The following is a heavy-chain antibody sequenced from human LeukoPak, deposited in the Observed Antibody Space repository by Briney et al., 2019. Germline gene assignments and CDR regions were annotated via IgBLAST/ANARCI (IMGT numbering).Heavy chain of an antibody. CDR2: IKRNTDGGTT. CDR1: GFTFSNAC. V-gene: IGHV3-15*01. J-gene: IGHJ4*02. Sequence: PGGSLRLTCAASGFTFSNACMSWGRQPPAQGLEGVGRIKRNTDGGTTDYAEPVKGRFNISRDDSKNTLYLQMNSLKTEDTAVFYCVTENRYFDYWGQGTLVTVSS. CDR3: VTENRYFDY. D-gene: IGHD1-20*01.